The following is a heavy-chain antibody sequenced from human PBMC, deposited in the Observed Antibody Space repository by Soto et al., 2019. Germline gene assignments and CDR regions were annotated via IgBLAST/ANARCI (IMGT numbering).Heavy chain of an antibody. V-gene: IGHV4-59*01. Sequence: SETLSLTCTVSGGSISSYYWSWIRQPPGKGLEWIGYIYYSGSTNYNPSLKSRVTISVDTSKNQFSLKLSSVTAADTAVYYCAREVTSMVRGNWFDPWGQGTLVTSPQ. CDR2: IYYSGST. CDR1: GGSISSYY. D-gene: IGHD3-10*01. J-gene: IGHJ5*02. CDR3: AREVTSMVRGNWFDP.